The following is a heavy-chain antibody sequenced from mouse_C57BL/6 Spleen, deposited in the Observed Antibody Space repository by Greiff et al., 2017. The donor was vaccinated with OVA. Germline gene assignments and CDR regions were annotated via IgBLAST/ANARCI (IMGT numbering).Heavy chain of an antibody. Sequence: EVKVVESGGGLVKPGGSLKLSCAASGFTFSDYGMHWVRQAPEKGLEWVAYISSGSSNIYYADTVKGRFTISRDNAKNTLFLQMTSLRSEDTAMYYCARLGGGYFDYWGQGTTLTVSS. V-gene: IGHV5-17*01. D-gene: IGHD4-1*01. J-gene: IGHJ2*01. CDR3: ARLGGGYFDY. CDR1: GFTFSDYG. CDR2: ISSGSSNI.